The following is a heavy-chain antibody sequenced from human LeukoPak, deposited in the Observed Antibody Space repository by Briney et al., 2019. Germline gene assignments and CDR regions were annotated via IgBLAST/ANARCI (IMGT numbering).Heavy chain of an antibody. Sequence: GGSLRLSCAASGFTFSNYGMHWVRQAPGKGLEYVSAISPNGGNTYYANSVKGRFTISRDNSRNTVYLQMGSLRAEDMAVYYCTRVESGGYVGYWGQGTLVTVSS. CDR1: GFTFSNYG. J-gene: IGHJ4*02. V-gene: IGHV3-64*01. D-gene: IGHD3-10*01. CDR3: TRVESGGYVGY. CDR2: ISPNGGNT.